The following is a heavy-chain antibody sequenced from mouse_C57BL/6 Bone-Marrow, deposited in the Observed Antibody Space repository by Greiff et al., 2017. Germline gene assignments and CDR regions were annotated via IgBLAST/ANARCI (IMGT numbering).Heavy chain of an antibody. Sequence: EVKVVESGGGLVKPGGSLKLSCAASGFTFSSYAMSWVRQTPEKRLEWVATISDGGSYTYYPANVKGRFTISRDNAKNNLYLQMSHLKSEDTAMYYCARDGGIYYDYDEGYWGQGTTLTVSS. CDR1: GFTFSSYA. CDR3: ARDGGIYYDYDEGY. CDR2: ISDGGSYT. V-gene: IGHV5-4*01. J-gene: IGHJ2*01. D-gene: IGHD2-4*01.